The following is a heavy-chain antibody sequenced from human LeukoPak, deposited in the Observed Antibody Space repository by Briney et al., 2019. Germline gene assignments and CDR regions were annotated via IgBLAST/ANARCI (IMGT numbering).Heavy chain of an antibody. V-gene: IGHV3-33*01. CDR1: GFTFSSYG. Sequence: PGRSLRLSCAASGFTFSSYGMHWVRQAPGKGLEWVAVIWYDGSNKYYADSVKGRFTISRDNSKNTLYLQMNSLRAEDTAVYYCARQFVGYSFFDYWGQGTLVTVSS. CDR3: ARQFVGYSFFDY. D-gene: IGHD5-18*01. J-gene: IGHJ4*02. CDR2: IWYDGSNK.